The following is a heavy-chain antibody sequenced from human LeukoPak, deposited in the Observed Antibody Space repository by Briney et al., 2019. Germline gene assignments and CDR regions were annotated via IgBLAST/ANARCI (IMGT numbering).Heavy chain of an antibody. CDR1: GFTFSSYA. Sequence: GGSLRLSCAASGFTFSSYAMSWVRQAPGKGLEWVSAISGSGGSTYYADSVKGRFTISRDNAKNSLYLQMSSLRAEDTAIYYCARGTYASGNSYWGQGTLVTVSS. J-gene: IGHJ4*02. CDR3: ARGTYASGNSY. D-gene: IGHD3-10*01. CDR2: ISGSGGST. V-gene: IGHV3-23*01.